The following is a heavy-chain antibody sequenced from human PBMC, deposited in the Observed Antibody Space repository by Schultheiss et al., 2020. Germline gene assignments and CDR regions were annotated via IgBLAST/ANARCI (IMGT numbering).Heavy chain of an antibody. V-gene: IGHV3-13*01. CDR2: IGTAGDT. CDR1: GFTFSSYD. Sequence: GGSLRLSCAASGFTFSSYDMHWVRQATGKGLEWVSAIGTAGDTYYPGSVKGRFTISRDNSKNTLYLQMNSLRAEDTAVYYCAKDPRSRKAYWGQGTLVTVSS. D-gene: IGHD2-2*01. CDR3: AKDPRSRKAY. J-gene: IGHJ4*02.